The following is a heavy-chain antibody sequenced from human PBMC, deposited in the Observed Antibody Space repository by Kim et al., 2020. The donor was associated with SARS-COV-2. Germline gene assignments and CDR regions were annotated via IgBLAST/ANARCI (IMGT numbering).Heavy chain of an antibody. CDR3: ARASSYSSSWYGIDF. CDR2: VSYEGTDK. CDR1: GFSFTSYA. D-gene: IGHD6-13*01. Sequence: GGSLRLSCAASGFSFTSYAIHWVRQPPGKGLEWVAVVSYEGTDKDYADSVVGRFTISRDNSKNTMYLQMNGLRGEDTAMYFCARASSYSSSWYGIDFWGQGTLVTVSS. V-gene: IGHV3-30*04. J-gene: IGHJ4*02.